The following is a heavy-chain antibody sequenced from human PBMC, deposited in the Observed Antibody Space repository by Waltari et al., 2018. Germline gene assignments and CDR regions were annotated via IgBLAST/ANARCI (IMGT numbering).Heavy chain of an antibody. J-gene: IGHJ4*02. Sequence: QVQLQAPGPGLVKPSETLSLTCAVSGVSINSNWWSWVRQPPGKGLEWIGEISHSGSTGYNPSLESRVTISLDKSNNQLSLKMNSVTAADTAVYYCARNFDSWGQGTLVTVSS. V-gene: IGHV4-4*02. CDR1: GVSINSNW. CDR3: ARNFDS. CDR2: ISHSGST.